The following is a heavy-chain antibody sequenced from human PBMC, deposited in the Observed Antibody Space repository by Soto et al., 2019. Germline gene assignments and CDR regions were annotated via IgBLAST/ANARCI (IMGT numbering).Heavy chain of an antibody. CDR1: GGTFSSYA. V-gene: IGHV1-69*06. Sequence: APVKVSSKASGGTFSSYAISWVRQAPGQGLEWMGGIIPIFGTANYAQKFQGRVTITADKSTSTAYMELSSLRSEDMAVYYCASQRRPQYYYGMDGWGQGSTVAVSS. D-gene: IGHD6-25*01. CDR2: IIPIFGTA. J-gene: IGHJ6*02. CDR3: ASQRRPQYYYGMDG.